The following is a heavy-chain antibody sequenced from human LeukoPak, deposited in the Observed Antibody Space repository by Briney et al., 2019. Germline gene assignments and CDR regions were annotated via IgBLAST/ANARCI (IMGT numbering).Heavy chain of an antibody. CDR2: ISCSGSIT. CDR1: GFTFSSYA. Sequence: PGGSLRLSCAASGFTFSSYAMSWVRQAPGKGLEWVSAISCSGSITYYADSVKGRFTISRDNSKNTLYLQMNSLRAEDTAVYYCAKEVEEYYDFWSGPNWFDPWGQGTLVTVSS. J-gene: IGHJ5*02. V-gene: IGHV3-23*01. D-gene: IGHD3-3*01. CDR3: AKEVEEYYDFWSGPNWFDP.